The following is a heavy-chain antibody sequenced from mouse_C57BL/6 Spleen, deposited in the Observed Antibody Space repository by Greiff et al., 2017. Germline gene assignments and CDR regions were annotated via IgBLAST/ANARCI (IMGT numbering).Heavy chain of an antibody. CDR1: GFTFSSYA. V-gene: IGHV5-9-1*02. J-gene: IGHJ1*03. D-gene: IGHD3-3*01. Sequence: DVMLVESGEGLVKPGGSLKLSCAASGFTFSSYAMSWVRQTPEKRLEWVAYISSGGDYIYYADTVKGRFTISRDNARNTLYLQMSSLKSEDTAMYYCTRGGGLWYFDVWGTGTTVTVSS. CDR3: TRGGGLWYFDV. CDR2: ISSGGDYI.